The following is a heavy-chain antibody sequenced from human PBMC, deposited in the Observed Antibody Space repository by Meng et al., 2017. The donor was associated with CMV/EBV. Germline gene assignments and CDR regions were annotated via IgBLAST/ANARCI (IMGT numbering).Heavy chain of an antibody. V-gene: IGHV4-34*01. CDR2: INHSGST. Sequence: QVQLQQWGAGLLKPSETLSLTCAVYGGSFSGYDWSWIRQPPGKGLEWIGEINHSGSTNYKPSLKSRVTISVDTSKNQFSLKLSSVTAADTAVYYCARGLMVRGSRVNWFDPWGQGTLVTVSS. CDR1: GGSFSGYD. D-gene: IGHD3-10*01. J-gene: IGHJ5*02. CDR3: ARGLMVRGSRVNWFDP.